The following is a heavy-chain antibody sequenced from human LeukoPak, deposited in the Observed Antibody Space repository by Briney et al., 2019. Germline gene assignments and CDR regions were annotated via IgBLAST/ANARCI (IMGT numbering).Heavy chain of an antibody. CDR3: ARDRGYDILTGYYYYYGMDV. Sequence: GGSLRLSCAASGFTFSSYGMHWVRQAPGKGLEWVAVIWYDGSNKYYADSVKGRFTISRDNSKNTLYLQMNSLRAEDTAVYYCARDRGYDILTGYYYYYGMDVWGQGATVTVSS. D-gene: IGHD3-9*01. CDR1: GFTFSSYG. J-gene: IGHJ6*02. CDR2: IWYDGSNK. V-gene: IGHV3-33*01.